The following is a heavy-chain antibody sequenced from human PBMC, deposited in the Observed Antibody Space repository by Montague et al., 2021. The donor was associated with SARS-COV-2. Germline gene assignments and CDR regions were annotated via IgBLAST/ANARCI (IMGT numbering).Heavy chain of an antibody. D-gene: IGHD3-3*01. CDR1: GGSISSYY. Sequence: SETLSLTCTVSGGSISSYYWSWIRQPPGKGLEWIGYIYYSGSTNXNPSLRGRVTISVETSKNQFSLKLSSVTAADTAVYYCARLARGEYYDFWSGSHEYPHDYYGMDDWGQGTTVPVSS. J-gene: IGHJ6*02. V-gene: IGHV4-59*08. CDR3: ARLARGEYYDFWSGSHEYPHDYYGMDD. CDR2: IYYSGST.